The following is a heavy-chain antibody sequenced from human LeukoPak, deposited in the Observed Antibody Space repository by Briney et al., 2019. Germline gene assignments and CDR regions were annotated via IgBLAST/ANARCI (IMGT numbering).Heavy chain of an antibody. J-gene: IGHJ4*02. CDR1: GGSISSGSYY. D-gene: IGHD1-26*01. CDR2: IYTSGST. V-gene: IGHV4-61*02. Sequence: SQTLSLTCTVSGGSISSGSYYWSWIRQPAGKGLEWIGRIYTSGSTNYNPSLKSRVTISVDSSKNQFSLKLSSVTAADTAVYYCARANRGSYYFLPLHFDYWGQGTLVTVSS. CDR3: ARANRGSYYFLPLHFDY.